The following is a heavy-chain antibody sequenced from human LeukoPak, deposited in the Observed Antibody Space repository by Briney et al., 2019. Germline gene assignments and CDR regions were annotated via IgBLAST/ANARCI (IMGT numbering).Heavy chain of an antibody. V-gene: IGHV4-34*01. CDR3: ARRRAHIVVVVAATYWFDP. Sequence: SETLSLTCAVYGGSFSGYYWSWIRQPPGKGLEWIGEINHSGSTNYNPSLKSRVTISVDTSKNQFSLKLSSVTAADTAVYYCARRRAHIVVVVAATYWFDPWGQGTLVTVSS. CDR1: GGSFSGYY. D-gene: IGHD2-15*01. J-gene: IGHJ5*02. CDR2: INHSGST.